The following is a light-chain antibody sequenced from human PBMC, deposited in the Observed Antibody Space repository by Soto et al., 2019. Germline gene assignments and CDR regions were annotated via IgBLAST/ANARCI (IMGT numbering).Light chain of an antibody. J-gene: IGLJ2*01. CDR2: DVS. CDR1: HSDIGGYNY. Sequence: QSALTQPASVSGSPGQSITISCTGTHSDIGGYNYVSRYQQHPGKAPKLMIYDVSNRPSGVSYRFSGSKSGNTASLTISGLQAEDEADYYCSSYTSRRTLGVFGGGTKLTVL. CDR3: SSYTSRRTLGV. V-gene: IGLV2-14*03.